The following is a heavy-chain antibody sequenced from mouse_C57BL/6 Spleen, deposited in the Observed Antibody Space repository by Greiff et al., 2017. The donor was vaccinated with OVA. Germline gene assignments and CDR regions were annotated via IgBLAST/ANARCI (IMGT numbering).Heavy chain of an antibody. CDR1: GYTFTDYE. J-gene: IGHJ2*01. D-gene: IGHD1-1*01. V-gene: IGHV1-15*01. CDR3: TRRYDYGSHY. Sequence: QVQLQQSGAELVRPGASVTLSCKASGYTFTDYEMHWVKQTPVHGLEWIGAIDPETGGTAYNQKFKGKAILTADKSSSTAYMELRSLTSEDSAVYYCTRRYDYGSHYWGQGTTLTVSS. CDR2: IDPETGGT.